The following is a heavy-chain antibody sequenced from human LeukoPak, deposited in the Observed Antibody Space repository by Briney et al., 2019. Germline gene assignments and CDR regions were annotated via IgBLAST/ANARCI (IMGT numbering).Heavy chain of an antibody. CDR1: GYTLTELS. CDR2: FDPEDGET. V-gene: IGHV1-24*01. D-gene: IGHD6-19*01. J-gene: IGHJ4*02. CDR3: ATGLSSIAVAGYIG. Sequence: GASVKVSCKVSGYTLTELSMHWVRQAPGKGLEWMGGFDPEDGETIYAQKFQGRVTMTEDTSTDTAYMELSSLRSEDTAVYYSATGLSSIAVAGYIGWGQGTLVTVSS.